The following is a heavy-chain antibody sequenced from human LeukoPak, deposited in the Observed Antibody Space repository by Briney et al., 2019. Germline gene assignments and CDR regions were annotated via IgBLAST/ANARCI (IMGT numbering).Heavy chain of an antibody. CDR2: IYYSGST. CDR1: GGSISSSSYY. Sequence: SSETLSLTCTVSGGSISSSSYYWGWIRRPPGKGLEWIGSIYYSGSTYYNPSLKSRVTISVDTSKNQFSLKLSSVTAADTAVYYCASGLGYCSGGSCYAFDYWGQGTLVTVSS. CDR3: ASGLGYCSGGSCYAFDY. D-gene: IGHD2-15*01. V-gene: IGHV4-39*07. J-gene: IGHJ4*02.